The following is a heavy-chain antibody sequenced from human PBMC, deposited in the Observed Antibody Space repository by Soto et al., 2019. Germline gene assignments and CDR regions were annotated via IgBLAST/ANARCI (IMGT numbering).Heavy chain of an antibody. Sequence: GGSLRLSRTASGFTFGDYAMSWFRQAPGKGLEWVGFIRSKAYGGTTEYAASVKGRFTISRDDSKSIAYLQMNSLKTEDTAVYYCRYFDWLSTLVTLDYWGQGTLVTVSS. V-gene: IGHV3-49*03. CDR2: IRSKAYGGTT. CDR1: GFTFGDYA. CDR3: RYFDWLSTLVTLDY. D-gene: IGHD3-9*01. J-gene: IGHJ4*02.